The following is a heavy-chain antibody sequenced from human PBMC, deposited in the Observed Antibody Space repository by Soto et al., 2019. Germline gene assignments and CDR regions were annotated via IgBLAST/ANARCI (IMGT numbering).Heavy chain of an antibody. CDR2: IYYSGRT. J-gene: IGHJ6*02. D-gene: IGHD2-2*01. V-gene: IGHV4-59*01. Sequence: PSETPSLTCTVSGGSISDFYWSWVRQPPGKGLEWNGFIYYSGRTNYNPSLKSRVTISVDTSRNQFSLKLRSVTAADTAVYYCARALFGQYLLDTKPYYYYGLDVWGQATTVTVSS. CDR3: ARALFGQYLLDTKPYYYYGLDV. CDR1: GGSISDFY.